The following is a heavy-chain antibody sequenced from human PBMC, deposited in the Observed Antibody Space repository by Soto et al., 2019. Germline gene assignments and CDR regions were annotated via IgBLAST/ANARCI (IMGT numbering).Heavy chain of an antibody. J-gene: IGHJ6*02. V-gene: IGHV3-13*01. CDR2: IGTAGDT. Sequence: GGSLRLSCAASGFTFSSYDMHWVRQATGKGLEWVSAIGTAGDTYYPGSVKGRFTISRENAKNSLYLQMNSLRAGDTAVYYCARDIAVAGPYYYYGMDVWGQGTTVTVSS. CDR3: ARDIAVAGPYYYYGMDV. D-gene: IGHD6-19*01. CDR1: GFTFSSYD.